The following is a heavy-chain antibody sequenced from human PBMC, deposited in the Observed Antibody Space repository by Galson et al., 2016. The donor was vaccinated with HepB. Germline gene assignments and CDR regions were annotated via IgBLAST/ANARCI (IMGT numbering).Heavy chain of an antibody. CDR3: AIPSVSSGGYIFDY. V-gene: IGHV3-23*01. D-gene: IGHD6-19*01. CDR1: GFSFISYT. Sequence: SLRLSCAASGFSFISYTISWVRQAPGKGLEWVSGISGSGFSTYYADSVKGRFTISRDNSRNTLYLQVNSLRAEDTAVYCCAIPSVSSGGYIFDYWGQGTLVTVSP. CDR2: ISGSGFST. J-gene: IGHJ4*02.